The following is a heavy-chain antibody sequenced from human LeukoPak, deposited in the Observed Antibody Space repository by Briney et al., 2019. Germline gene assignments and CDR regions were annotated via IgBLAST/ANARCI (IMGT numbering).Heavy chain of an antibody. D-gene: IGHD3-3*01. CDR2: IYYSGST. CDR1: GGSISSYY. J-gene: IGHJ4*02. Sequence: SETLSLTCTVSGGSISSYYWSWIRQPPGKGLEWIGYIYYSGSTDYNPSLKSRVTISVDTSKNQFSLKLSSVTAADTAVYYCARASYYDFWSGPNNPYYFDYWGQGTLVTVSS. V-gene: IGHV4-59*01. CDR3: ARASYYDFWSGPNNPYYFDY.